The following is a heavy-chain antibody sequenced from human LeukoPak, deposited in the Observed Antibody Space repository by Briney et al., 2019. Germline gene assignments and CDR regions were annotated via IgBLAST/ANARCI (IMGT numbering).Heavy chain of an antibody. J-gene: IGHJ4*02. D-gene: IGHD2-2*01. Sequence: PSQTLSLTCTVSGGSISSGDYYWSWIRQPPGKGLEWIGYIYYSGSTYYNPSLKSRVTISVDTSKNQFSLKLSSVTAADTAVYYCARQTIVVVPAAADYWGQGTLVTVSS. V-gene: IGHV4-30-4*01. CDR1: GGSISSGDYY. CDR3: ARQTIVVVPAAADY. CDR2: IYYSGST.